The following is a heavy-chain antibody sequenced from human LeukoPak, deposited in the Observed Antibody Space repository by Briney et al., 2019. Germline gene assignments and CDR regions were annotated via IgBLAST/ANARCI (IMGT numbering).Heavy chain of an antibody. Sequence: GGSLRLSCAASGFTFSSYWMSWVRQAPGKGLEWVANIKQDGSEKYYVDYVKGRFTISRDNAKISLYLQMNTLRAEYTAVYYCARSSYSSGWYVSSYYFDYWGQGTLVTVSS. J-gene: IGHJ4*02. D-gene: IGHD6-19*01. CDR3: ARSSYSSGWYVSSYYFDY. V-gene: IGHV3-7*03. CDR1: GFTFSSYW. CDR2: IKQDGSEK.